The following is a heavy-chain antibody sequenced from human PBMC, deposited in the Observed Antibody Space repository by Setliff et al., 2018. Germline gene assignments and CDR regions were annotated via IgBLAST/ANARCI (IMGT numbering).Heavy chain of an antibody. CDR3: VRESRSTWYRRDF. V-gene: IGHV4-39*02. Sequence: SETLSLTCTVPGGSISSSSYYWGWIRQPPGKGLEWIGSIYYNGTAYYNPSLQSRVAISVDTSKNYFSLDVSSVTAADTAVYYCVRESRSTWYRRDFWGQGPRSPSP. CDR1: GGSISSSSYY. CDR2: IYYNGTA. D-gene: IGHD6-13*01. J-gene: IGHJ6*02.